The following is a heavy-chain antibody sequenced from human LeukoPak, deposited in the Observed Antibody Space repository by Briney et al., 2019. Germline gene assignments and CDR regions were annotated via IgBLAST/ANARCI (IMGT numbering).Heavy chain of an antibody. CDR2: INSDGSST. J-gene: IGHJ6*02. Sequence: GGSLRLSCAASGFTFSSYWMHWVRQAPGKGLVWVSRINSDGSSTSYADSVKGRFTISRDNAKNTLYLQMNSLRAEDTAVYYCARDVVVPAAMGGYCYYYGMDVWGQGTTVTVSS. CDR3: ARDVVVPAAMGGYCYYYGMDV. D-gene: IGHD2-2*01. CDR1: GFTFSSYW. V-gene: IGHV3-74*01.